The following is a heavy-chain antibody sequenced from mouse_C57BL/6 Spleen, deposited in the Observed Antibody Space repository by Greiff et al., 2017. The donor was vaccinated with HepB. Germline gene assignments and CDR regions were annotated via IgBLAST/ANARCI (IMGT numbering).Heavy chain of an antibody. CDR3: ARYPIYDYDYFDY. V-gene: IGHV7-3*01. D-gene: IGHD2-4*01. CDR2: IRNKANGYTT. J-gene: IGHJ2*01. Sequence: EVHLVESGGGLVQPGGSLSLSCAASGFTFTDYYMSWVRQPPGKALEWLGFIRNKANGYTTEYSASVKGRFTISRDNSQSILYLQMNALRAEDSATYYCARYPIYDYDYFDYWGQGTTLTVSS. CDR1: GFTFTDYY.